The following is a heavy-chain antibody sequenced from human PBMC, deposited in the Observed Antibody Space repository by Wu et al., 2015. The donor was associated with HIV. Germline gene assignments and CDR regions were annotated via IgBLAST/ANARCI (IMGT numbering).Heavy chain of an antibody. CDR2: IIPMFDQA. V-gene: IGHV1-69*12. Sequence: QVQLVQSGAEVKKPGSSVKVSCKASGGTFSSFAISWVRQAPGQGLEWVGGIIPMFDQANYAQNVHGRVTITADESTSTAYMELTSLKSEDTAVYYCVRDQQWPTEYYHYYGMDVWGQGTTVTVSS. J-gene: IGHJ6*02. CDR3: VRDQQWPTEYYHYYGMDV. CDR1: GGTFSSFA. D-gene: IGHD6-19*01.